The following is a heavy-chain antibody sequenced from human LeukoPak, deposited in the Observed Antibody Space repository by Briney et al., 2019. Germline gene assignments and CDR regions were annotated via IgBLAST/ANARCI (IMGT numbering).Heavy chain of an antibody. J-gene: IGHJ4*02. V-gene: IGHV4-30-4*07. Sequence: SETLSLTCTVSGGSISSGSYYWSWIRQPPGKGLEWIGYIYYSGSTYYNPSLKSRVTISVDTSKNQFSLKLSSVTAADTAVYYCARAASPYYYDSSGYYYFDYWGQGTLVTVSS. CDR1: GGSISSGSYY. D-gene: IGHD3-22*01. CDR2: IYYSGST. CDR3: ARAASPYYYDSSGYYYFDY.